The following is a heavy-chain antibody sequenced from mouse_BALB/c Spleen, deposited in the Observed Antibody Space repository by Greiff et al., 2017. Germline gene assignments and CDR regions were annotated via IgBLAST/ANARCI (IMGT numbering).Heavy chain of an antibody. Sequence: DVQLQESGAELVKPGASVKLSCTASGFNIKDTYMHWVKQRPEQGLEWIGRIDPANGNTKYDPKFQGKATITADKSSSTAYMELSSLTSEDSAVYYCARYYGSSYGFDYWGQGTTLTVSS. CDR1: GFNIKDTY. CDR3: ARYYGSSYGFDY. J-gene: IGHJ2*01. CDR2: IDPANGNT. V-gene: IGHV14-3*02. D-gene: IGHD1-1*01.